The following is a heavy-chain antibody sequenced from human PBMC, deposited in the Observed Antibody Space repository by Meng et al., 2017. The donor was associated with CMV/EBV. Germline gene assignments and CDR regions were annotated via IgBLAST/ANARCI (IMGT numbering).Heavy chain of an antibody. Sequence: ASVKVSCKASGGTFTSYYMHWVRQAPGQGLEWMGIINPSGGSTSYAQKFQGRATMTRDTSTSTVYMELSSLRSEDTAVYYCARDYESSIMITFGGVIPFHWGQGTLVTVSS. J-gene: IGHJ4*02. CDR2: INPSGGST. CDR1: GGTFTSYY. D-gene: IGHD3-16*02. V-gene: IGHV1-46*01. CDR3: ARDYESSIMITFGGVIPFH.